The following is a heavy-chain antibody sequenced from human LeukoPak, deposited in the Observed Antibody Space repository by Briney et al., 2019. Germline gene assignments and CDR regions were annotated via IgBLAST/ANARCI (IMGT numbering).Heavy chain of an antibody. CDR2: INHSGST. CDR3: ARRAYYYGSGSYGMDV. Sequence: SETLSLTCAVYGGSFSGYHWSWIRQPPGKGLEWIGEINHSGSTNYNPSLKSRVTISVDTSKNQFSLKLSSVTAADTAVYYCARRAYYYGSGSYGMDVWGKGTTVTVSS. CDR1: GGSFSGYH. D-gene: IGHD3-10*01. J-gene: IGHJ6*04. V-gene: IGHV4-34*01.